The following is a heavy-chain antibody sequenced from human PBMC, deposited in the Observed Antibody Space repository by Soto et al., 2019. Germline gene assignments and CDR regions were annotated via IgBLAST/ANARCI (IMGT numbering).Heavy chain of an antibody. V-gene: IGHV4-34*01. CDR3: ARSQVGATRRYYYYGMDV. CDR2: INHSGST. J-gene: IGHJ6*02. D-gene: IGHD1-26*01. CDR1: GGSFSGYY. Sequence: QVQLQQWGAGLLKPSETLSLTCAVYGGSFSGYYWSWIRQPPGKGLEWIGEINHSGSTNYNPSLKSRVTISVDTSKNQFSLKLSSVTAADTAVYYCARSQVGATRRYYYYGMDVWGQGTTVTVSS.